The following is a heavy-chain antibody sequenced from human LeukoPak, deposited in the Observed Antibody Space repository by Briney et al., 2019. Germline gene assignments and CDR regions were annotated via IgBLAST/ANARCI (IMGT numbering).Heavy chain of an antibody. J-gene: IGHJ4*02. CDR2: IYYSGST. Sequence: PGGSLRLSCAASGFTFSRYWMSWVRQPPGKGLEWIGSIYYSGSTYYNPSLKSRVTISVDTSKNQFSLKLSSVTAADTAVYYCARGPRVYFDYWGRGTLVTVSS. CDR3: ARGPRVYFDY. CDR1: GFTFSRYW. V-gene: IGHV4-39*07.